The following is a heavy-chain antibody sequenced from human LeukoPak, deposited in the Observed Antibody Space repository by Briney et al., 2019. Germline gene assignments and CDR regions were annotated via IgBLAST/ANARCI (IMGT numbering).Heavy chain of an antibody. CDR2: IIPIFGTA. V-gene: IGHV1-69*13. J-gene: IGHJ6*03. D-gene: IGHD2-2*02. CDR3: AANYCGSTSCYRGAYYYYMDV. Sequence: SVKVSCKASGGTFSSYAISWVRQAPGQGLEWMGGIIPIFGTANYAQKFQGRVTITADESTSTAYMELSSLRSEDTAVYYCAANYCGSTSCYRGAYYYYMDVWGKGTTVTVSS. CDR1: GGTFSSYA.